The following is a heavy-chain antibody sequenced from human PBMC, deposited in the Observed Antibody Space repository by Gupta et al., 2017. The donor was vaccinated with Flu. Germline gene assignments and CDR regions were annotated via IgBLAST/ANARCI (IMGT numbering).Heavy chain of an antibody. V-gene: IGHV3-33*01. J-gene: IGHJ6*02. CDR2: IWYDGTTR. D-gene: IGHD3-16*01. Sequence: QVQLVESGGGVVQPGKSLRLSCAASGFTFRSAGMHWVRQAPGKGLEWVAVIWYDGTTRHYADSVKGRFTISRDNSKNTLSLQMNSLRLEDTGVYYCVRDRVMITFGGVMPYYGMDVWGQGTTVTVSS. CDR3: VRDRVMITFGGVMPYYGMDV. CDR1: GFTFRSAG.